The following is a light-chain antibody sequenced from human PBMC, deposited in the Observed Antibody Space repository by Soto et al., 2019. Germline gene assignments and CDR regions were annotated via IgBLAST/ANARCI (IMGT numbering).Light chain of an antibody. CDR2: GAS. CDR3: QQYASSPLLT. V-gene: IGKV3-20*01. J-gene: IGKJ4*01. Sequence: EIVLTQSPGTLSLSPGERATLSCRASQSVSSSYLAWYQQKPGQAPRLLIYGASIRATGIPARFSGSGSGTDFTLTISTLEPEDFAVYYCQQYASSPLLTFGGGTKVEIK. CDR1: QSVSSSY.